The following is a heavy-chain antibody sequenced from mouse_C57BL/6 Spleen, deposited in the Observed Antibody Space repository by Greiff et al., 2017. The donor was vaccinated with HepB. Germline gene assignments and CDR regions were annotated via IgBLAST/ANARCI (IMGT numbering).Heavy chain of an antibody. J-gene: IGHJ1*03. CDR3: AREGGQLYDGYPRYFDV. Sequence: EVQVVESGPGLVKPSQSLSLTCSVTGYSITSGYYWNWIRQFPGNKLEWMGYISYDGSNNYNPSLKNRISITRDTSKNQFFLKLNSVTTEDTATYYCAREGGQLYDGYPRYFDVWGTGTTVTVSS. V-gene: IGHV3-6*01. D-gene: IGHD2-3*01. CDR1: GYSITSGYY. CDR2: ISYDGSN.